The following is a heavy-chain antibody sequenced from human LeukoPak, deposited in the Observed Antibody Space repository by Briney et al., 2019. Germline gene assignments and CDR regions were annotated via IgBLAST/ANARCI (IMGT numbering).Heavy chain of an antibody. CDR2: IYTSGST. CDR1: GGSISSGSYY. J-gene: IGHJ6*03. CDR3: ARGANYYGSGSYSLYYYYMDV. Sequence: SETLSLTCTVSGGSISSGSYYWSWIRQPAGKGLEWIGRIYTSGSTNYYPSLKSRVTISVDTSKNQFSLKLSSVPAADTAVYYCARGANYYGSGSYSLYYYYMDVWGKGATVTVSS. D-gene: IGHD3-10*01. V-gene: IGHV4-61*02.